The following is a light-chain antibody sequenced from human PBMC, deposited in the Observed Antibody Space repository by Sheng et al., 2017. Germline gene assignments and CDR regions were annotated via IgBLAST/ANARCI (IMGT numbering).Light chain of an antibody. Sequence: DIQMTQSPSTLSASVGDRVTITCRASQSISSWLAWYQETPGKAPKLLIYKASSLESGVPSRFSGSGSGTEFTLTISSLQPDDFATYHCQQYDTYPWTFGQGTKVEIK. CDR2: KAS. V-gene: IGKV1-5*03. CDR1: QSISSW. CDR3: QQYDTYPWT. J-gene: IGKJ1*01.